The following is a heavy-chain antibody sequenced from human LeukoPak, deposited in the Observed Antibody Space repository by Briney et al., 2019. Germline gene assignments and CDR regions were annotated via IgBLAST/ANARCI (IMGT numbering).Heavy chain of an antibody. CDR2: IDWDDDE. CDR1: GFSLRNSGMC. Sequence: SGPALVKPTQTLTLTCTFSGFSLRNSGMCVSWIRQPPGKALEWLARIDWDDDEHYSTSLKTRLNISKDTSKNQVVLTMTNMDPVDTATYFCARSYYHYGMDVWGQGTTVTVSS. V-gene: IGHV2-70*11. J-gene: IGHJ6*02. CDR3: ARSYYHYGMDV.